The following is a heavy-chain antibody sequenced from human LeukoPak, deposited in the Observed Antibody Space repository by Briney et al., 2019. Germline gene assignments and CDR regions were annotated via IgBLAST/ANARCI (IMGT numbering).Heavy chain of an antibody. CDR2: INHXGNT. D-gene: IGHD2-2*01. CDR1: GGSFSSXX. V-gene: IGHV4-34*01. Sequence: KPSETLXLTXXVYGGSFSSXXXXXXXQPPXXXXXXIGEINHXGNTNYXXXXKXXXXISVDSSKDQFSLKLSSVTAADTAVYYCARGPYASDAGYWGQGTLVTVSS. CDR3: ARGPYASDAGY. J-gene: IGHJ4*02.